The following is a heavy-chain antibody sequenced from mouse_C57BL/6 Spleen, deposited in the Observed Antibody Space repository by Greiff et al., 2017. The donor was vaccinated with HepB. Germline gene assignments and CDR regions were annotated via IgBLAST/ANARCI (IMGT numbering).Heavy chain of an antibody. CDR3: ARSFKGRACLTY. Sequence: QVQLQQSGPELVKPGASVKISCKASGYAFSSSWMNWVKQRPGKGLEWIGRIYPGDGDTNYNGKFKGKATLTADKSSSTAYMQLSSLTSEDSAVYFCARSFKGRACLTYWGQGTLVTVSA. V-gene: IGHV1-82*01. CDR2: IYPGDGDT. J-gene: IGHJ3*01. CDR1: GYAFSSSW. D-gene: IGHD3-3*01.